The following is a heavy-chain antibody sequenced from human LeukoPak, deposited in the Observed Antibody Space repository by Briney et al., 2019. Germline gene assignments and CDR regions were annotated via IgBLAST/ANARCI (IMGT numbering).Heavy chain of an antibody. V-gene: IGHV4-34*01. CDR2: INHSGST. CDR3: ARRKVRGLLHYYYYMDV. Sequence: SETLSPTCAVYGGSFSGYYWSWIRQPPGKGLEWIGEINHSGSTNYNPSLKSRVTISVDTSKNQFSLKLSSVTAADTAVYYCARRKVRGLLHYYYYMDVWGKGTTVTISS. CDR1: GGSFSGYY. D-gene: IGHD3-10*01. J-gene: IGHJ6*03.